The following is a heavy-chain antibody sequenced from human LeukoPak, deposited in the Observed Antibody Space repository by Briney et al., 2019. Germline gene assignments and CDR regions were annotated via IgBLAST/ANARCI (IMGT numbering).Heavy chain of an antibody. D-gene: IGHD3-10*01. Sequence: GGSLRLSCAASGFTFDDYAMHWVRQAPGKGLEWVSLITGDGGTRHYADSVKGRFTISKDNSKKSLYLQMNSLRAEDSALYYCAKDSVTMLRGVISYYYHGMDAWGQGTMVTVSS. V-gene: IGHV3-43*02. CDR3: AKDSVTMLRGVISYYYHGMDA. CDR1: GFTFDDYA. J-gene: IGHJ6*02. CDR2: ITGDGGTR.